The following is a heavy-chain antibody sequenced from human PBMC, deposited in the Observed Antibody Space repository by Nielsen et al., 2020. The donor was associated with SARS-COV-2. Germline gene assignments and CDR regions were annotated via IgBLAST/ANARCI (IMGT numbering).Heavy chain of an antibody. V-gene: IGHV5-10-1*01. J-gene: IGHJ5*02. CDR1: GYSFTSYW. D-gene: IGHD3-3*01. CDR3: ARGGAIFGVAPTPNWFDP. Sequence: GESLKISCKGSGYSFTSYWISWVRQMPGKGLEWMGRIDPSDSYTNYSPSFQGHVTISADKSISTAYLQWSSLKASDTAMYYCARGGAIFGVAPTPNWFDPWGQGTLVTVSS. CDR2: IDPSDSYT.